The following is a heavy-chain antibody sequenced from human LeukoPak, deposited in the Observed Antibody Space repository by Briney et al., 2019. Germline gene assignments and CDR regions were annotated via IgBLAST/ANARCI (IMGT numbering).Heavy chain of an antibody. Sequence: GGSLRLSCAASGFTFSTYSMNWVRQAPGKGLEWVSYIRSSGTTTYYADSVEGRFTISRDNGKNSLYLQMNSLRAEDTAVYYCARDGELHSAFDIWGQGTMVTVSS. CDR1: GFTFSTYS. CDR3: ARDGELHSAFDI. J-gene: IGHJ3*02. CDR2: IRSSGTTT. V-gene: IGHV3-48*01. D-gene: IGHD1-7*01.